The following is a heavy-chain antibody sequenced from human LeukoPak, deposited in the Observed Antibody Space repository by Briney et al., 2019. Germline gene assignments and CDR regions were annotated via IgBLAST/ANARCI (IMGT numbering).Heavy chain of an antibody. CDR3: ARLYATSWGFFDP. V-gene: IGHV3-30*02. CDR1: GFTFKSYG. Sequence: GGSLRLSCAASGFTFKSYGLHWVRRAPGKGLGWVAFIRNDGKTQYYADSVKGRFTISRDNSRNTMFLQMNSLRPEDTAVYYCARLYATSWGFFDPWGRGTLVTVSS. CDR2: IRNDGKTQ. D-gene: IGHD2-2*01. J-gene: IGHJ2*01.